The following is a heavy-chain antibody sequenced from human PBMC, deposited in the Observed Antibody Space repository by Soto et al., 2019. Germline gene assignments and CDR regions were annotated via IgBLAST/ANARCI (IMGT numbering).Heavy chain of an antibody. CDR1: GGSISSGGYS. D-gene: IGHD5-12*01. J-gene: IGHJ4*02. CDR3: ARFRWLPSHGYFDY. Sequence: SETLSLTCAVSGGSISSGGYSWSWIRQPPGKGLEWIGYIYHSGSSYYNPSLKSRVTISVDRSKNQFSLKLSSVTAADTAVYYCARFRWLPSHGYFDYWGQGTLVTV. CDR2: IYHSGSS. V-gene: IGHV4-30-2*01.